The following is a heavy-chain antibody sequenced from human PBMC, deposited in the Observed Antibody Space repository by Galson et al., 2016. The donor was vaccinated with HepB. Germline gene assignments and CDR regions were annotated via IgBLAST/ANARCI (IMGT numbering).Heavy chain of an antibody. V-gene: IGHV3-23*01. CDR2: ISTRRTT. CDR3: AKERLVRRIFDH. CDR1: GFVFSNFG. Sequence: SLRLSCAASGFVFSNFGLSWVRQAPGKGLEWVASISTRRTTYYSDSVQGRFTITRDNSTNTVYLQINGLRAEDTAVYYCAKERLVRRIFDHWGQGTLLTVSS. J-gene: IGHJ4*02. D-gene: IGHD1-1*01.